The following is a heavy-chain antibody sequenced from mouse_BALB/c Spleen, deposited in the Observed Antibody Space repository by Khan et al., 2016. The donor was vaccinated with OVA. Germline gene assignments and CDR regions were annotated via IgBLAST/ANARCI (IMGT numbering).Heavy chain of an antibody. CDR2: IWGGGTT. J-gene: IGHJ4*01. CDR1: GFSLTDYG. CDR3: AKPFYAHYDAMDY. Sequence: QVQLQQSGPGLVAPSQSLSITCTVSGFSLTDYGVSWIRQPPGKGLEWLEIIWGGGTTYYNSALKSRLSISKDNSKSQVFLKMNSLQTDDSAMYYCAKPFYAHYDAMDYWGQGTSVTVSS. D-gene: IGHD2-10*01. V-gene: IGHV2-6-5*01.